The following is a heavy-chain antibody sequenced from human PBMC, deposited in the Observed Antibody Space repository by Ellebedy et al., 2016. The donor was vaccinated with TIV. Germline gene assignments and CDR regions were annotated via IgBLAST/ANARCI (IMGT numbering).Heavy chain of an antibody. J-gene: IGHJ4*02. CDR3: ARGKRDGGGPYFDY. CDR2: INHSGST. Sequence: SETLSLXXTVSGGSVSSGSYYWSWIRQPPGKGLEWIGEINHSGSTNYNPSLKSRVTISVDTSKDQFSLKLSSVTAADTAVYYCARGKRDGGGPYFDYWGQGTLVTVSS. V-gene: IGHV4-61*01. D-gene: IGHD3-16*01. CDR1: GGSVSSGSYY.